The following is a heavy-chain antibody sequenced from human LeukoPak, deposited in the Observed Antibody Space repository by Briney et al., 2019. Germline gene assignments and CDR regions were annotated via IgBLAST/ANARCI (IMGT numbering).Heavy chain of an antibody. D-gene: IGHD6-6*01. CDR3: ARDLPAAPGLDY. CDR1: GFTFSSYW. J-gene: IGHJ4*02. CDR2: INSDGSST. Sequence: GSLRLSCAASGFTFSSYWMHWVRQAPGKGLVWVSRINSDGSSTSYADSVKGRFTISRDNAKNTLYLQMNSLRAVDTAVYYCARDLPAAPGLDYWGQGTLVTVSS. V-gene: IGHV3-74*01.